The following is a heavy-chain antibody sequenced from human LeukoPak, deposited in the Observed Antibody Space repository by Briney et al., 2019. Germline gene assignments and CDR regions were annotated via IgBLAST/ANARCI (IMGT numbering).Heavy chain of an antibody. D-gene: IGHD3-22*01. CDR1: GFTFSSYA. J-gene: IGHJ3*02. CDR2: ISGSGGST. Sequence: AGGSLRLSRAASGFTFSSYAMSWVRQAPGKGLQWVSGISGSGGSTYYADSVKGRFTISRDNSKNTLYLQMNSLRAEDTAVYYCAKDLRPSYYDSSGYYRRDAFDIWGQGTMVTVSS. V-gene: IGHV3-23*01. CDR3: AKDLRPSYYDSSGYYRRDAFDI.